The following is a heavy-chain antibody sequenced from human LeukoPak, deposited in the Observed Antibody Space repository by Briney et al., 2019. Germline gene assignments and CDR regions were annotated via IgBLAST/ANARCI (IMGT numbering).Heavy chain of an antibody. CDR3: ARKMRPHYSDGGAYDF. Sequence: PSETLSLTCTVSGGSVSSSGYYWGWIRQTPGKGLEWIGSIYYYGSTYYNPSLKSRVTISVDTSKNQFSLKLSSVTAADTAVYYCARKMRPHYSDGGAYDFWGQGTRVTVSS. V-gene: IGHV4-39*01. CDR2: IYYYGST. D-gene: IGHD3-22*01. J-gene: IGHJ4*02. CDR1: GGSVSSSGYY.